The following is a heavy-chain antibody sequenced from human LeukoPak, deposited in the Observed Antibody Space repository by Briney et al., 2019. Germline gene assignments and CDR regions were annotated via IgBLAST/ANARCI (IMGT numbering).Heavy chain of an antibody. Sequence: GGSLRLSCAASGFTFSSYAMSWVRQAPGKGLEWVSAISGSGGSTYYADSVKGRFTISRDNAKNSLYLQMNSLRPEDTALYYCAKDYDSSGYCIDYWGQGTLVTVSS. CDR1: GFTFSSYA. D-gene: IGHD3-22*01. J-gene: IGHJ4*02. V-gene: IGHV3-23*01. CDR2: ISGSGGST. CDR3: AKDYDSSGYCIDY.